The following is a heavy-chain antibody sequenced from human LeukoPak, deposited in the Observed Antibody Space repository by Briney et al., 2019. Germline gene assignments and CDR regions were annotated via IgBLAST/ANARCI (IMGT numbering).Heavy chain of an antibody. CDR3: ARDNGNKYYFDY. V-gene: IGHV3-21*01. D-gene: IGHD2-8*01. J-gene: IGHJ4*02. Sequence: GGSLRLSCAASGFTFSSYSMNWVRQAPGKGLEWVSSISSSSSYIYYADSVKGRFTISRDNAKNSLYLQMNSLRAEDTAVYYCARDNGNKYYFDYWGQGTLVIVSS. CDR2: ISSSSSYI. CDR1: GFTFSSYS.